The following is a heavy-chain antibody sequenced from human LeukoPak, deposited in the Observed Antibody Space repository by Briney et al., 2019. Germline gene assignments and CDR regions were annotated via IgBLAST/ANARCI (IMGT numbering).Heavy chain of an antibody. CDR1: GGSISSYY. Sequence: SETLSVTCTDSGGSISSYYWSWMRQPPGKGGEGVGYIYYGGSTDYNPSLKSRVTISKDTYKTQFSLWLSSVTAADTAVYDCARARLDSSGRFDYWGQGTLVIVSS. D-gene: IGHD3-22*01. CDR3: ARARLDSSGRFDY. J-gene: IGHJ4*02. V-gene: IGHV4-59*01. CDR2: IYYGGST.